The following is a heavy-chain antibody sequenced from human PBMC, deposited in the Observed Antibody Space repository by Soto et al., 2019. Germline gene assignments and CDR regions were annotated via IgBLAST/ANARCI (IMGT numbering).Heavy chain of an antibody. CDR2: INSDGSST. CDR1: GFTFSSYW. V-gene: IGHV3-74*01. J-gene: IGHJ4*02. CDR3: ASLSPGYCSSTSCFPIDY. Sequence: GGSLSLSCAASGFTFSSYWMHWVRQAPWKGLVWVSRINSDGSSTSYADSVKGRFTISRDNAKNTLYLQMNRLRAEDTAVYYCASLSPGYCSSTSCFPIDYWGQGALVTVSS. D-gene: IGHD2-2*01.